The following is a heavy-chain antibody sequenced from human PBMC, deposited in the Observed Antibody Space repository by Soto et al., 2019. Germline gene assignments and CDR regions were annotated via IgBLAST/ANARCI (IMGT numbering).Heavy chain of an antibody. CDR1: GYTFTNYE. CDR2: MNPGSGNT. V-gene: IGHV1-8*01. J-gene: IGHJ4*02. CDR3: ARAIKRWEVHYYFDY. D-gene: IGHD1-26*01. Sequence: QEQLVQSGAEVKKPGASVKVSCKASGYTFTNYEISWVRQATGQGLEWMGWMNPGSGNTGYAHKFQGRVTMTRNISISTAYMELSRLGSDDTAIYYCARAIKRWEVHYYFDYWGQGALVTVSS.